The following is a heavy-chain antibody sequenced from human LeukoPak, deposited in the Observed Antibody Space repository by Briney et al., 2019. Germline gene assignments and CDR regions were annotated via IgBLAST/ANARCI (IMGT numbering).Heavy chain of an antibody. CDR1: GFTFSSYS. CDR2: ISSSSSYI. V-gene: IGHV3-21*01. D-gene: IGHD6-13*01. CDR3: ARVRGIAAAAPFDY. Sequence: GGSLRLSCAASGFTFSSYSMNWVRQAPGKGLEWVSSISSSSSYIYYADSVKGRFTISRDNAKNSLYLQMNSLRAEDTAVYYCARVRGIAAAAPFDYWGQGTLVAVSS. J-gene: IGHJ4*02.